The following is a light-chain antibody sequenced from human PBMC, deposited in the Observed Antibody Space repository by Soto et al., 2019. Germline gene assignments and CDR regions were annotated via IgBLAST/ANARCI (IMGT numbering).Light chain of an antibody. V-gene: IGKV3-15*01. CDR3: QQYNNWPRT. CDR1: QSVSSN. J-gene: IGKJ1*01. Sequence: EIVMTQSPATLSVSPGERATLSCRASQSVSSNLAWYQQKPGQAPRLLIYGASTRATGIQARFSGSGSGTEFNLTISSLQSEDVAVYYCQQYNNWPRTFGQGTKVEIK. CDR2: GAS.